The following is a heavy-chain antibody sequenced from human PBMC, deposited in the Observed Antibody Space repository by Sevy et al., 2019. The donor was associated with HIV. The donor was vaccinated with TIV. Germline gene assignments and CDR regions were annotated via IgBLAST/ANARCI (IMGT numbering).Heavy chain of an antibody. CDR2: ISAYNGNT. D-gene: IGHD3-22*01. CDR1: DYTFSTQG. CDR3: ARDWAPGYYYDAIGVKRDYYFDY. V-gene: IGHV1-18*01. J-gene: IGHJ4*02. Sequence: ASVKVSCKASDYTFSTQGFNWVRQAPGQGLEWMGWISAYNGNTNYAQKFQGRVTMTTDTSTSTAYMELRSLTSDDTAVYYCARDWAPGYYYDAIGVKRDYYFDYWGQGTLVTVSS.